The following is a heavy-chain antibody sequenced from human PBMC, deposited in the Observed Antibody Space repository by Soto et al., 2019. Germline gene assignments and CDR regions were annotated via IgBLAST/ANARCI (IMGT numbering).Heavy chain of an antibody. CDR1: GDSVSRYY. Sequence: QVQLQESGPGLVKPSETLSLTCTVSGDSVSRYYVAWIRQSPGKGLEWIGFLYSSGSTNYNSSLKSRVTISVDTSKTQFSLRLSSVTAADTAVYYCARRVSAYYDFWGQGTRVTVSS. D-gene: IGHD2-8*01. J-gene: IGHJ4*02. CDR3: ARRVSAYYDF. V-gene: IGHV4-59*02. CDR2: LYSSGST.